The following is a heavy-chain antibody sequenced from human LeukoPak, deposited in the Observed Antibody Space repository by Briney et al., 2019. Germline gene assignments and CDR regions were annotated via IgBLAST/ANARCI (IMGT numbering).Heavy chain of an antibody. V-gene: IGHV3-74*01. D-gene: IGHD6-25*01. Sequence: GGSLRLSCAASGFTFSSYWMHWGRQAPGKGLVWVSRINTDGSTTNYADSVKGRFTISRDNAENTLYLQMTSLRAEDTAVYYCARGSPAAVWGQGALVTVSS. J-gene: IGHJ4*02. CDR1: GFTFSSYW. CDR2: INTDGSTT. CDR3: ARGSPAAV.